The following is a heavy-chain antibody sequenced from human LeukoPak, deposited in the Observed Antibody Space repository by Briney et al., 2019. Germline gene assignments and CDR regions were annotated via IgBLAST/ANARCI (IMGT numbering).Heavy chain of an antibody. Sequence: GASVKVSCKASGYTFTGYYMHWLRQAPGQGLEWMADIDPNTGVSQYAQNFQGRVTMTRDTSISTAYMELSRLTSDDTAVYYCARGPATSAFDIWGQGTMVTVSS. CDR1: GYTFTGYY. CDR3: ARGPATSAFDI. J-gene: IGHJ3*02. CDR2: IDPNTGVS. V-gene: IGHV1-2*02.